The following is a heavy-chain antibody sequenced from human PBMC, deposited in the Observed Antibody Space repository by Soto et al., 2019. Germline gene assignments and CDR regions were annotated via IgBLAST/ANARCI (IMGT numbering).Heavy chain of an antibody. V-gene: IGHV3-49*03. D-gene: IGHD5-12*01. CDR2: IRVKAYGWTT. J-gene: IGHJ4*01. CDR3: SGVYGGYETPSHLFDY. Sequence: SLRHSCTASGFTFCGYAIRWFRQAPGQGLEWVCFIRVKAYGWTTEYAASVQGRFTISRDDSKSIDYLQMNSLKSEDTAVEYCSGVYGGYETPSHLFDYRSHGTLVTVSS. CDR1: GFTFCGYA.